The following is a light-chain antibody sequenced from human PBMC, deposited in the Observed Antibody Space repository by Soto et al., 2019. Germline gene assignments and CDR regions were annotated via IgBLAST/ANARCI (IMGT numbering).Light chain of an antibody. CDR2: GAS. J-gene: IGKJ1*01. CDR1: QTVNSN. Sequence: EIVMTQSPATLSLSPCGRATLSCRASQTVNSNLAWYQQKPGQAPRLLIYGASTRATGIPARFSGSGSGTEFTLTISSLQSEDFAVYYCQQYNNWPRTFGQGTKVDIK. CDR3: QQYNNWPRT. V-gene: IGKV3-15*01.